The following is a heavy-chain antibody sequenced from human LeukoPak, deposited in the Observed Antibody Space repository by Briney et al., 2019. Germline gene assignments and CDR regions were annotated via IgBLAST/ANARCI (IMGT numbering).Heavy chain of an antibody. V-gene: IGHV1-2*02. Sequence: ASVKVSCKASGYTFTGYYMHWVRQAPGQGLEWMGWINPNSGGTNYAQKFQGRVTMTSDTSISTAYMELSRLRSDDTAVYYCARESGYYYGSCDYWGQGTLVTVSS. CDR3: ARESGYYYGSCDY. CDR1: GYTFTGYY. CDR2: INPNSGGT. J-gene: IGHJ4*02. D-gene: IGHD3-10*01.